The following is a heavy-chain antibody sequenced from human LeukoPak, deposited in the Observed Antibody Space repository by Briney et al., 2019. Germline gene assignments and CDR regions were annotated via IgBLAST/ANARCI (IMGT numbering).Heavy chain of an antibody. D-gene: IGHD3-22*01. CDR1: GVTFSNYG. Sequence: PGGSLRLSCAASGVTFSNYGMSWVRQAPGKGLEWVGRIRTSSEGEPTDYPGPVKGRFTISSDRSKDTVYLQMNSLKTEDTAVYYCTADFSHSSAWSFDYWGRGTLVTVSS. J-gene: IGHJ4*02. V-gene: IGHV3-15*01. CDR3: TADFSHSSAWSFDY. CDR2: IRTSSEGEPT.